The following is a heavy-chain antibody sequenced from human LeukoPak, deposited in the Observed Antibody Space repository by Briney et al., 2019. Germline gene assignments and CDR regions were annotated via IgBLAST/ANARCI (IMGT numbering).Heavy chain of an antibody. CDR2: ISSSSSYI. V-gene: IGHV3-21*01. Sequence: GGSLRLSCAASGFIFSNAWMNWVRQAPGKGLEWVSSISSSSSYIYYADSVKGRFTISRDNAKNSLYLQMNSLRAEDTAVYYCARTRVEANTIDYWGQGTLVTVSS. CDR3: ARTRVEANTIDY. D-gene: IGHD1-26*01. CDR1: GFIFSNAW. J-gene: IGHJ4*02.